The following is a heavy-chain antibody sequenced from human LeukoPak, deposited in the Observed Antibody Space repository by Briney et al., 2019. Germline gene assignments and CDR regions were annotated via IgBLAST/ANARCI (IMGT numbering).Heavy chain of an antibody. CDR2: INYSGST. Sequence: KPSQTLSLTCTVSGGSISSGGYYWSWIRQHPGKGLEWIGYINYSGSTYYNPSLKSRVTISVDTSKNQFSLKLSSVTAADTAVYYCARGGGSMVRGVIPRYGMDVWGKGTTVTVSS. CDR1: GGSISSGGYY. CDR3: ARGGGSMVRGVIPRYGMDV. V-gene: IGHV4-31*03. D-gene: IGHD3-10*01. J-gene: IGHJ6*04.